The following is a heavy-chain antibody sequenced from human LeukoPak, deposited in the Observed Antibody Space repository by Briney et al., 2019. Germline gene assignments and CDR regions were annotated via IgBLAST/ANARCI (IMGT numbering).Heavy chain of an antibody. V-gene: IGHV3-30*18. D-gene: IGHD3-22*01. J-gene: IGHJ4*02. CDR3: AKDGIVVSYFDY. CDR1: GFTFSSDG. CDR2: ISYDGSNK. Sequence: PGGSLRLSCAASGFTFSSDGIHWVRQAPGKGLEWVAIISYDGSNKYYADSVKGRFTIPRHNSKNTLYLQMNSLIAEDKAMYYCAKDGIVVSYFDYWGQGTLVTVSS.